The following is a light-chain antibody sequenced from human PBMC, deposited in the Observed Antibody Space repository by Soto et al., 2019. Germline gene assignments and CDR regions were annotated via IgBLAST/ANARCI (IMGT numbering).Light chain of an antibody. V-gene: IGKV1-5*03. CDR1: QSISSW. Sequence: DIQMTQSPSSVSASVGDRVTITCRASQSISSWLAWYQQKPGKAPKLLIYKASSLESGVPSRFSGSGSGTEFTLTISSLQPDDFATYYCQHPWTFGQGTKVDIK. CDR2: KAS. J-gene: IGKJ1*01. CDR3: QHPWT.